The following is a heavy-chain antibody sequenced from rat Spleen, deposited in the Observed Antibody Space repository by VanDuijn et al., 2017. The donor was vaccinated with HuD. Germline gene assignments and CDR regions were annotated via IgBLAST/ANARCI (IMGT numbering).Heavy chain of an antibody. CDR1: GFSLTSYG. CDR2: VWSDGDT. J-gene: IGHJ2*01. V-gene: IGHV2S8*01. Sequence: QVQLKESGPDLVQPSQTLSLTCTVSGFSLTSYGISWVRQPPGKGLEWMGVVWSDGDTSYNSTLKSRLSISRDTSKSQVFLKMNNLQTEDTAMYFCASQHYYDGYHRDFWGQGVMVTVSS. D-gene: IGHD1-12*03. CDR3: ASQHYYDGYHRDF.